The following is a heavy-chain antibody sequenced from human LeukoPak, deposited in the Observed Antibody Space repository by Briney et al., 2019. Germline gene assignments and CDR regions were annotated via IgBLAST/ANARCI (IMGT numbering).Heavy chain of an antibody. CDR3: ARVVVTMIVVVTGFDP. J-gene: IGHJ5*02. CDR2: IYYSGST. V-gene: IGHV4-59*01. CDR1: GGSISSYY. D-gene: IGHD3-22*01. Sequence: PSETLSLTCTVSGGSISSYYWSWIRQPPGKGLEWIGYIYYSGSTSCNPSLKSRVTISVDASKTQFSLKLSSVTAADTAVYYCARVVVTMIVVVTGFDPWGQGTLVTVSS.